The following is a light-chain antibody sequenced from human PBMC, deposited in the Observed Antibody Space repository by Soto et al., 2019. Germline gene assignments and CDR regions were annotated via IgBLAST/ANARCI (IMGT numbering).Light chain of an antibody. CDR1: QSLLHSNGYNY. J-gene: IGKJ1*01. CDR2: LGS. Sequence: DIVMTQSPLSLPVTPREPASISCRSSQSLLHSNGYNYLDWYLQKPGQSPQLLIYLGSNRASGVPDRFSGSGSGTDFTLKISRVEAEDVGVYYCMQALQTPTFGQGTKVEIK. CDR3: MQALQTPT. V-gene: IGKV2-28*01.